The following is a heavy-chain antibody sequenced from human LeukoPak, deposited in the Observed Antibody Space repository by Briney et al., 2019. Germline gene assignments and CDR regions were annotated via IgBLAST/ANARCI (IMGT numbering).Heavy chain of an antibody. CDR2: IYYSGST. CDR3: ASDWNYEGAFDI. Sequence: PSETLSLTCTVSGGSISSYYWSWIRQPPGKGLEWIGYIYYSGSTNYNPSLKSRVTISVDTSKNQFSLKLSSVTAADTAVYYCASDWNYEGAFDIWGQGTMVTVSS. V-gene: IGHV4-59*01. J-gene: IGHJ3*02. CDR1: GGSISSYY. D-gene: IGHD1-7*01.